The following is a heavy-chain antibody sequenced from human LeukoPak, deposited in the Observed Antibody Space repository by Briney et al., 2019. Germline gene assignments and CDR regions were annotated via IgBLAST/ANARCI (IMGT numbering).Heavy chain of an antibody. CDR1: GGSISGHY. CDR3: ARAVDYVVAFDI. J-gene: IGHJ3*02. CDR2: IYTRGIT. V-gene: IGHV4-4*07. Sequence: SETLSLTCTVSGGSISGHYWSWIRQPAGKGLEWIGRIYTRGITNYNPSLKSRVTMSVDTSKSQFSLNLSSVTAADTAVYYCARAVDYVVAFDIWGQGTVVTVSS. D-gene: IGHD4-17*01.